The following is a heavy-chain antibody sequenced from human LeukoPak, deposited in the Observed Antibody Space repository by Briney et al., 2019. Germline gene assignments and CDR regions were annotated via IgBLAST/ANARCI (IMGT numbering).Heavy chain of an antibody. D-gene: IGHD3-16*01. CDR3: AREPITSGGNDAFDI. CDR1: GGSFSGYY. J-gene: IGHJ3*02. CDR2: IYSTGST. V-gene: IGHV4-34*01. Sequence: SETLSLTCAVYGGSFSGYYWAWIRQPPGKGLEWIGSIYSTGSTYKNPSLKSRVTISIDTSKNRFSLKLNSVTAADTAVFYSAREPITSGGNDAFDIWGQGTMVTVSS.